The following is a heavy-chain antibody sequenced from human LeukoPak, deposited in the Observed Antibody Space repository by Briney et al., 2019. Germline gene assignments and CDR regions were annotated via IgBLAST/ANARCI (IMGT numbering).Heavy chain of an antibody. D-gene: IGHD3-10*02. J-gene: IGHJ6*02. CDR2: MNPSSGNT. CDR1: GYTFTSYD. V-gene: IGHV1-8*01. Sequence: ASVKVSCTASGYTFTSYDINWVRQATGQGLEWMGWMNPSSGNTGYAQKFQGRVSMTRDISISTAYMELSSLRSEDTAVYYCARGPVEAVFGVSTEDWGQGTTVTVSS. CDR3: ARGPVEAVFGVSTED.